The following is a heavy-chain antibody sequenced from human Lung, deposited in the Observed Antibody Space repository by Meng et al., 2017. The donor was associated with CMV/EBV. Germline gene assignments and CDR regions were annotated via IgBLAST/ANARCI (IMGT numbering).Heavy chain of an antibody. CDR1: GYTFTSYD. Sequence: ASVKVSXKASGYTFTSYDINWVRQATGQGLEWMGWMNPNSGNTGYAQKFQGRVTMTRNTSISTAYMELSSLRSEDTAVYYCARGFVAAKSGLRSLTYWGQGPLVPVSS. V-gene: IGHV1-8*01. CDR2: MNPNSGNT. J-gene: IGHJ4*02. D-gene: IGHD2-15*01. CDR3: ARGFVAAKSGLRSLTY.